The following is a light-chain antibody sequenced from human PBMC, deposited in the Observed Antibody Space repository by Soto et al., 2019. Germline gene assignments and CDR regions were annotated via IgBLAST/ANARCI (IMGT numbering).Light chain of an antibody. CDR1: QSITTW. CDR3: QQYNDYQYT. J-gene: IGKJ2*01. V-gene: IGKV1-5*03. Sequence: DIQMTQSPSTLSASVGDRVTITCRASQSITTWLAWYQQKPGKAPKLLIYKATNLQSGVPSRFSGSGSGTEFNLTISRLQPEDFAIYYCQQYNDYQYTFGQGTKLEIK. CDR2: KAT.